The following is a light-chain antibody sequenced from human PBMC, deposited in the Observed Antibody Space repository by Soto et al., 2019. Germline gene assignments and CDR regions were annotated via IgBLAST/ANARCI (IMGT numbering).Light chain of an antibody. CDR3: QQYHNWPPQYT. Sequence: EIVMTQSPASLSVSPGDGATLSCRASQSVASNVAWYQQKPGQGPRLLIHGASTRAVGVPARFSGSGSGTDVTLTISSLQSEDFAVYYCQQYHNWPPQYTFGQGTKLQI. J-gene: IGKJ2*01. V-gene: IGKV3-15*01. CDR1: QSVASN. CDR2: GAS.